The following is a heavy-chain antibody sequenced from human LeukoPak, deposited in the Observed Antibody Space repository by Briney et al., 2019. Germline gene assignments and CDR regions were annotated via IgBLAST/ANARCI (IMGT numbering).Heavy chain of an antibody. CDR3: ARGTGIFGVVIYYYGMDV. CDR1: GGTFSSYA. J-gene: IGHJ6*02. Sequence: GASVKVSCKASGGTFSSYAISWVRQAPGQGLEWKGRIIPILGIANYAQKFQGRVTITADKSTSTAYMELSSLRSEDTAVYYCARGTGIFGVVIYYYGMDVWGQGTTVTVSS. V-gene: IGHV1-69*04. CDR2: IIPILGIA. D-gene: IGHD3-3*01.